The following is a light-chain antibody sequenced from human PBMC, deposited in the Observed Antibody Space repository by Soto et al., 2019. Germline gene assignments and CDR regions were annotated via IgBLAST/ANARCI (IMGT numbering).Light chain of an antibody. CDR1: STDVGGYNF. J-gene: IGLJ1*01. Sequence: QSALTQPAFVSGSPGQSITISCTGTSTDVGGYNFVSWYQQHPGKVPKLMICDVTNRPSGVSNRFSGSKSGNTASLTISGLQAEDEADYYCSSYTSSSTLVFGTGTKLTVL. CDR2: DVT. CDR3: SSYTSSSTLV. V-gene: IGLV2-14*01.